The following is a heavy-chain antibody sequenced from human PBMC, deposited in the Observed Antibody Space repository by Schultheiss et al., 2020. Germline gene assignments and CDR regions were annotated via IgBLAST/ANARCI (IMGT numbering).Heavy chain of an antibody. V-gene: IGHV4-59*12. Sequence: SETLSLTCTVSGGSISSYYWSWIRQPPGKGLEWIGYIYYSGSTNYNPSLKSRVTISVDTSKNQFSLKLSSVTAADTAVYYCARGHCSSTSCYSYYYYYGMDVWGKGTTVTVSS. J-gene: IGHJ6*04. CDR1: GGSISSYY. CDR3: ARGHCSSTSCYSYYYYYGMDV. D-gene: IGHD2-2*01. CDR2: IYYSGST.